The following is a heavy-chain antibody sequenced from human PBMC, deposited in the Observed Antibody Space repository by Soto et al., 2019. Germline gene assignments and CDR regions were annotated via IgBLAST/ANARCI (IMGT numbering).Heavy chain of an antibody. CDR2: ISGSGGST. Sequence: EVQLLESGGGLVQPGGSLRLSCAASGFTFSTYARSWVRQAPGRGLEWVSAISGSGGSTYYADSVKGRFTISRDNSKNTLYLQMNSLRAEDTAVYYCAKGHYGSGTSLDYWGQGTLVTVSS. CDR1: GFTFSTYA. V-gene: IGHV3-23*01. CDR3: AKGHYGSGTSLDY. D-gene: IGHD3-10*01. J-gene: IGHJ4*02.